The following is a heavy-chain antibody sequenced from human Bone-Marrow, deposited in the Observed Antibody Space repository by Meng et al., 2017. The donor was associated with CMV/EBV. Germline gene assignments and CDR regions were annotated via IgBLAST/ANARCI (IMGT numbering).Heavy chain of an antibody. J-gene: IGHJ3*02. Sequence: LSLTCAASGFTFSSYSMNWVRQAPGKGLVWVSRINSDGSSTSYADSVKGRFTISRDNAKNTLYLQMNSLRAEDTAVYYCAREGERTIFGVVIGRRGDAFDIWGQGTMVTVSS. D-gene: IGHD3-3*01. V-gene: IGHV3-74*01. CDR2: INSDGSST. CDR1: GFTFSSYS. CDR3: AREGERTIFGVVIGRRGDAFDI.